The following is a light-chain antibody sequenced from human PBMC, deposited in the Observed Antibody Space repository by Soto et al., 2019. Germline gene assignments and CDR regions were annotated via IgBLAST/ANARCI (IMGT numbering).Light chain of an antibody. Sequence: EIVLTQSPGTLSLSPGERATLSCRASQSVSSSYLAWYQQKPGQAPRLLMYGASSRATGIPDRLSGSGSGTDFTLTISRLEPEDFAVYYCQQYVLGLTFGPGTKVDIK. CDR2: GAS. CDR3: QQYVLGLT. V-gene: IGKV3-20*01. CDR1: QSVSSSY. J-gene: IGKJ3*01.